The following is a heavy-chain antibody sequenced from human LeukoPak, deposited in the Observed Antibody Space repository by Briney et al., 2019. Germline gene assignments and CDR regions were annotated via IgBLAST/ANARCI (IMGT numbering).Heavy chain of an antibody. V-gene: IGHV3-11*01. Sequence: GGSLRLSCAASGFTFSGDYMSWIRQAPGKGLEWVSYISSVGSSIVYADSVKGRFTISRDNAKNSLFLQMNSLRAEDTTVYYCARARGAGPGAHFDYWGQGTPVIVSS. J-gene: IGHJ4*02. CDR1: GFTFSGDY. CDR3: ARARGAGPGAHFDY. CDR2: ISSVGSSI. D-gene: IGHD3-10*01.